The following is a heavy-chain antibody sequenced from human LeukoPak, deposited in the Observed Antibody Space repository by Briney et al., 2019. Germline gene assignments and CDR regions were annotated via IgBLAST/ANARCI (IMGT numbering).Heavy chain of an antibody. CDR3: ARHVSIRFLEWLNPYHYYYMDV. J-gene: IGHJ6*03. Sequence: GESLKISCKGSGYSFTSYWIGWVRQMPGKRLEWMGIIDPGDSDTRYSPSFQGQVTISADKSISTAYLQWSSLKASDTAMYYCARHVSIRFLEWLNPYHYYYMDVWGKGTTVTVSS. CDR1: GYSFTSYW. D-gene: IGHD3-3*01. CDR2: IDPGDSDT. V-gene: IGHV5-51*01.